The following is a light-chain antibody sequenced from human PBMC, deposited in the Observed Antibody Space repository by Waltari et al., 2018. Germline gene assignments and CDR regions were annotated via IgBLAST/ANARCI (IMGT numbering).Light chain of an antibody. Sequence: QSALTQPRPVSGSPGQSVPIPCTGTGSDFGRYNYVSWYQQYPGKAPKLMISDVYERPSGVPDRFSGSKSGNTASLTISGLQAEDEAVYYCCSYAGDYTLVFGGGTEVTVL. V-gene: IGLV2-11*01. CDR2: DVY. CDR3: CSYAGDYTLV. J-gene: IGLJ2*01. CDR1: GSDFGRYNY.